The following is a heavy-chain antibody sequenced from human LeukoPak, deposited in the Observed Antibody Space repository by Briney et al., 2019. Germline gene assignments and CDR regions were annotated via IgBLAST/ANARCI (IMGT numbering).Heavy chain of an antibody. D-gene: IGHD2-2*01. CDR3: AREGVVVVPAAEDYYYYYMDV. J-gene: IGHJ6*03. Sequence: SVKVSCKASGGTFSSYAISWVRQAPGQGLEWMGEIIPIFGTANYAQKFQGRVTITADESTSTAYMELSSLRSEDTAVYYRAREGVVVVPAAEDYYYYYMDVWGKGTTVTVSS. CDR2: IIPIFGTA. CDR1: GGTFSSYA. V-gene: IGHV1-69*13.